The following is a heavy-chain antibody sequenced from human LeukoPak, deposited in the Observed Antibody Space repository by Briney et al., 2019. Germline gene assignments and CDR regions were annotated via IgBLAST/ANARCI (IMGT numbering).Heavy chain of an antibody. Sequence: SETLSLTCTVSCGSIRSSSYYWRWIRQPPGKGLEWIGSIYYSGSTYYNPSLKSRVTISVDTSKNQFSLKLSSMSAAVTPVYYCARLGRIAVVGTGLVGYWGQGTLVTVSS. CDR3: ARLGRIAVVGTGLVGY. CDR2: IYYSGST. CDR1: CGSIRSSSYY. D-gene: IGHD6-19*01. J-gene: IGHJ4*02. V-gene: IGHV4-39*01.